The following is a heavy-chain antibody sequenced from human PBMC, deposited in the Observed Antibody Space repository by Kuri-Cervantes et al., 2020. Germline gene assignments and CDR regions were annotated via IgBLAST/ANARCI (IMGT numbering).Heavy chain of an antibody. Sequence: SETLSLTCTVSGGSVSSGSYYWSWIRQPPGKGLEWIGSIYHIGSTYYTPALKSRVTISVDMSKNQFFLKLSSVTAADTAVYYCARDPTGAIWFRGNDAFDIWGQGTMVTVSS. J-gene: IGHJ3*02. CDR2: IYHIGST. V-gene: IGHV4-39*07. CDR3: ARDPTGAIWFRGNDAFDI. CDR1: GGSVSSGSYY. D-gene: IGHD3-10*01.